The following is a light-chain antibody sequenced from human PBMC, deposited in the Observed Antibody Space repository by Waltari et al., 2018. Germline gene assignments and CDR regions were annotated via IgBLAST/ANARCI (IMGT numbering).Light chain of an antibody. CDR2: SNN. CDR3: VSWDDSLNGVV. CDR1: ISNIGSNT. V-gene: IGLV1-44*01. Sequence: QSVLTQPPSASGTPGQRVTISCSGSISNIGSNTVNWYQQLPGAAPKLLIYSNNQRPSAAPDRFSGSKSGASASLAISGLQSEDEADYYCVSWDDSLNGVVFGGGTKLTVL. J-gene: IGLJ2*01.